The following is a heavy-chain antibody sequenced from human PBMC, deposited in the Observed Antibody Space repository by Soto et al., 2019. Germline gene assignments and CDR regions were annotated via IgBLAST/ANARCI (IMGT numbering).Heavy chain of an antibody. J-gene: IGHJ4*02. CDR1: GFSLTTDRVG. V-gene: IGHV2-5*02. Sequence: QITLKESGPTLVKPTQTLTLTCTFSGFSLTTDRVGVGWIRQPPGEALEWLAVIYWDDSKTYRPSLESRLTITKDTSKNQLALTMTNMDSLDTATYYCAHAYGGRCLYWGQGTLVTVSS. D-gene: IGHD1-26*01. CDR3: AHAYGGRCLY. CDR2: IYWDDSK.